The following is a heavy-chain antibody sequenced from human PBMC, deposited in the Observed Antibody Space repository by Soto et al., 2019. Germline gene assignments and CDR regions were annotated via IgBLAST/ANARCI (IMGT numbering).Heavy chain of an antibody. D-gene: IGHD3-10*01. CDR1: GGSISSGGYY. V-gene: IGHV4-31*03. CDR3: ARGGWGSGSYYRTGHFDL. J-gene: IGHJ2*01. CDR2: IYYSGST. Sequence: QVQLQESGPGLVKPSQTLSLTCTVSGGSISSGGYYWSWIRQHPGKGLEWIGYIYYSGSTYYNPSLKSRVTISVDTSKNQFSLKLSSVTAADTAVYYCARGGWGSGSYYRTGHFDLWGRGTLVTVSS.